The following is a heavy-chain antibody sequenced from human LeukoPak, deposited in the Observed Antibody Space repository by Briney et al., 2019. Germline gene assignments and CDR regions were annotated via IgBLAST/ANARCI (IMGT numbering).Heavy chain of an antibody. CDR3: ARAGRMTTVTTGAFDT. V-gene: IGHV4-38-2*02. J-gene: IGHJ3*02. Sequence: SETLSLTCTVSGYSISSGYYWGWIRQPPGKGLEWIGSIHHSGSTNYNPSLKSRVTISLDTSKNQFSLKLSSVTAADTAVYYCARAGRMTTVTTGAFDTWGQGTMVTVSS. CDR2: IHHSGST. CDR1: GYSISSGYY. D-gene: IGHD4-17*01.